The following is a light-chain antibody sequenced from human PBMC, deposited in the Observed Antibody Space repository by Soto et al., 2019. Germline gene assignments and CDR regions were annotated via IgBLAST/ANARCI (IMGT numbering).Light chain of an antibody. J-gene: IGKJ4*01. Sequence: EIVLTQSPGTLSLSPGERATLSCRASQSVSSSYLAWYQQKPGQAPRFLIYDASSRATGIPDRFSGSGSGTDFTLTISRLEPEDFAVYYCQQYGNSPLTFGGGTKVDIK. CDR2: DAS. CDR3: QQYGNSPLT. V-gene: IGKV3-20*01. CDR1: QSVSSSY.